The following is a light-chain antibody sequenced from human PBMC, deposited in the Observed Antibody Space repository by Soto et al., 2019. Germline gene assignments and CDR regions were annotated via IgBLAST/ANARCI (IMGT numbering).Light chain of an antibody. CDR3: QQYADAPPT. CDR2: GTS. J-gene: IGKJ1*01. Sequence: EIVLTQSPGTLSLSPGERATLSCRASQSVSSNSLAWYRRNPGQPPSLLIYGTSTRATDIPRRFSGSGSGTDFTLTISRLEPEDFAVYFCQQYADAPPTFGQGTKVEVK. V-gene: IGKV3-20*01. CDR1: QSVSSNS.